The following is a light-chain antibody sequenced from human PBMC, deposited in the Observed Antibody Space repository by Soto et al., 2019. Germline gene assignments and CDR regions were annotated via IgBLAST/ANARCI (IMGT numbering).Light chain of an antibody. CDR3: QQYENYWT. CDR2: DAS. CDR1: QPISSW. V-gene: IGKV1-5*01. J-gene: IGKJ1*01. Sequence: DIQMTQSPPTLSASVGDRVTITCRASQPISSWLAWYHQKPGKAPKLLIYDASNLESGVPSRFSGSGSGTEFTLTISSLQPEDFGIYYCQQYENYWTLGQGTKVEIK.